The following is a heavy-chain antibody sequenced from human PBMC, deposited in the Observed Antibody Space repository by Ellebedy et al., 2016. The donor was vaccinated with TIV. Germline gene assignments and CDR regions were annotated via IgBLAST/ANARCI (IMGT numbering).Heavy chain of an antibody. Sequence: ASVKVSCKTSGYIFTAYNIHWVRQAPGQGLEWMGWISAYNGNTKYAQKFQGSVTMTTDTSTSTVYMEVRSLRSDDTAVYYCATSLTPATYNYYGLDVWGQGTTVTVSS. J-gene: IGHJ6*02. CDR1: GYIFTAYN. CDR2: ISAYNGNT. CDR3: ATSLTPATYNYYGLDV. V-gene: IGHV1-18*04. D-gene: IGHD6-25*01.